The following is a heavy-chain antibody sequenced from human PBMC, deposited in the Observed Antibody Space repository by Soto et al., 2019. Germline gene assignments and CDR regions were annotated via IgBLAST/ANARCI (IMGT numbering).Heavy chain of an antibody. J-gene: IGHJ4*02. CDR3: AKMSSENYYDPVFS. CDR1: GFTFSDYY. V-gene: IGHV3-11*01. CDR2: ISSSGNII. D-gene: IGHD3-22*01. Sequence: QVQLVESGGGLVKTGGSLSIVCEASGFTFSDYYMSWVRQAPGKGLEWVSYISSSGNIIYYADSVKGRFTISRDNAKNSVYLQMNSLRAEDTALYFCAKMSSENYYDPVFSWGQGTLVTVSS.